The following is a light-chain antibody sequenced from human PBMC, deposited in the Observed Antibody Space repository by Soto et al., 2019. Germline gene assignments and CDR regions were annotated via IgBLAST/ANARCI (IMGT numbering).Light chain of an antibody. CDR2: DVS. Sequence: QSALTQPASVSGSPGQSITISCTGTSSDVGGYNYVSWYQQHPGKAPKLMIYDVSNRPSGVSNRFSGSKSGNTASLTISGLQAEDEADYYCSSYTSSGTHVVFGGGTKVTLL. CDR1: SSDVGGYNY. V-gene: IGLV2-14*01. J-gene: IGLJ2*01. CDR3: SSYTSSGTHVV.